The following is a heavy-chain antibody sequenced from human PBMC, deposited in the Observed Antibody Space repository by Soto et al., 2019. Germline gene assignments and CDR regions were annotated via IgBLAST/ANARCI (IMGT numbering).Heavy chain of an antibody. CDR3: ARDRGSSGWLDYYYYCMDV. Sequence: ASVKVSCKASGYTFTGYYMHWVRQAPGQGLEWMGWINPNSGGTNYAQKFQGRVTMTRDTSISTAYMELSRLRSDDTAVYYCARDRGSSGWLDYYYYCMDVWGQGTTVTVSS. D-gene: IGHD6-19*01. CDR1: GYTFTGYY. V-gene: IGHV1-2*02. J-gene: IGHJ6*02. CDR2: INPNSGGT.